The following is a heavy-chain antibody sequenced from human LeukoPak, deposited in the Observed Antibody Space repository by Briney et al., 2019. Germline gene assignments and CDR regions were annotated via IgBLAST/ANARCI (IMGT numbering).Heavy chain of an antibody. Sequence: KSSDTLSLTCTVSGGSISSYYWSWIRQPAGKGLECIGRIYTSGSTNYNPSLKSRVTMSVDTSKNQFSLKLSSVTAADTAVYYCARDLIAARPPYYYYYMDVWGKGTTVTVSS. J-gene: IGHJ6*03. D-gene: IGHD6-6*01. CDR1: GGSISSYY. CDR2: IYTSGST. CDR3: ARDLIAARPPYYYYYMDV. V-gene: IGHV4-4*07.